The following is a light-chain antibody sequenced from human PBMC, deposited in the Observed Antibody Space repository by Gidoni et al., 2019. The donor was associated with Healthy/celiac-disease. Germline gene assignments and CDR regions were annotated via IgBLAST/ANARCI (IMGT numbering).Light chain of an antibody. V-gene: IGLV2-14*01. CDR2: EFS. CDR3: SSYTSSSTWV. J-gene: IGLJ3*02. Sequence: QSALTQPASVSGSPGQSITISCTGTSSDVGGYNYVSWYHQHPCKAPKLMIYEFSHRPSGVSNRFAGSKSGNTAFLTISVLQAEDEADYYCSSYTSSSTWVFGGGTKLTVL. CDR1: SSDVGGYNY.